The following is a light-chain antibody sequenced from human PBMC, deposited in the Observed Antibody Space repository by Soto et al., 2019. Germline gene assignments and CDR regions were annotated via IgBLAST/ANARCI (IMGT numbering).Light chain of an antibody. V-gene: IGKV3-11*01. CDR3: QQRSNWPLT. CDR2: DAS. CDR1: QRVSSY. J-gene: IGKJ4*01. Sequence: EIVLTQSPPTLSFSPGEKVTLSCRASQRVSSYLAWYQQKPGQAPRLLIYDASNRATGIPARFSGSGSGTDFTLTISSLEPEDFALYYCQQRSNWPLTFGGGTRVEIK.